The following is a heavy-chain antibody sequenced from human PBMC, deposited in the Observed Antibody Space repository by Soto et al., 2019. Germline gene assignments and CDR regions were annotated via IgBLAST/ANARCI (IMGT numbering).Heavy chain of an antibody. J-gene: IGHJ6*03. CDR2: ISGSGGST. CDR1: GFTFSSYA. V-gene: IGHV3-23*01. CDR3: AKDAGTTRPPYYYYYMDV. Sequence: GGSLRLSCAASGFTFSSYAMSWVRQAPGKGLEWVSAISGSGGSTYYADSVKGRFTISRDNSKNTLDLQMNSLRAEDTAVYYCAKDAGTTRPPYYYYYMDVWGKGTTVTVSS. D-gene: IGHD1-7*01.